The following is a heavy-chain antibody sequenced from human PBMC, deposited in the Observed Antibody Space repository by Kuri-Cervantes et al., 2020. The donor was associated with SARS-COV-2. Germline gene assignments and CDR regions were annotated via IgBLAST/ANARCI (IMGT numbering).Heavy chain of an antibody. CDR3: AMSRDTPAYYYGMDV. V-gene: IGHV1-2*04. CDR2: INPNSGGT. J-gene: IGHJ6*02. D-gene: IGHD5-18*01. Sequence: ASVKVSCKASGYTFTGYYMHWVRQAPGQGLEWMGWINPNSGGTNYAQKFQGWVTMTRDTSISTAYMELSSLRSEDTAVYYCAMSRDTPAYYYGMDVWGQGTTVTVS. CDR1: GYTFTGYY.